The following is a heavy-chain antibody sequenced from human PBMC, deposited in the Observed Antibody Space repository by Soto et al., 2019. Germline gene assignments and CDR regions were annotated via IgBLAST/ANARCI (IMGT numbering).Heavy chain of an antibody. CDR2: IYPGDSDT. CDR1: GYSFTSYW. J-gene: IGHJ6*03. Sequence: GESLKISCKGSGYSFTSYWIGWVRQMPGKGLEWMGIIYPGDSDTRYSPSFQGQVTISADKSISTAYLQWSSLKASDTAMYYCARQGFWSGYYDYYYYYYMDVWGKGTTVTV. V-gene: IGHV5-51*01. CDR3: ARQGFWSGYYDYYYYYYMDV. D-gene: IGHD3-3*01.